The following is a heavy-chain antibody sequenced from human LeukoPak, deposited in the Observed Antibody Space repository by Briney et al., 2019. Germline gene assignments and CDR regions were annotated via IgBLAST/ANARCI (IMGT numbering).Heavy chain of an antibody. CDR2: IKQDGSEK. CDR3: ARDWIFDY. CDR1: GFTFSSYW. Sequence: GGSLRLSCAAYGFTFSSYWMSWVRQAPGKGLEWVANIKQDGSEKYYVDSVKGRFTISRDNAKNSLYLQMNSLRAEDTAVYYCARDWIFDYWGQGTLVTVSS. J-gene: IGHJ4*02. D-gene: IGHD3-3*01. V-gene: IGHV3-7*01.